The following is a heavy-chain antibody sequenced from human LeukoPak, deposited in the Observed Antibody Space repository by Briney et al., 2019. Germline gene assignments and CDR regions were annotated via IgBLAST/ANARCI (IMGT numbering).Heavy chain of an antibody. Sequence: PGGSLRLSCAASGFTFSSYSMNWVRQAPGKGLEWVSSISSSSSYIYYADSVKGRLTISRDNAKNSLYLQMNSLRAEDTAVYYCAREGDGYIPLDYWGQGTLVTVSS. CDR2: ISSSSSYI. CDR1: GFTFSSYS. J-gene: IGHJ4*02. D-gene: IGHD5-24*01. V-gene: IGHV3-21*01. CDR3: AREGDGYIPLDY.